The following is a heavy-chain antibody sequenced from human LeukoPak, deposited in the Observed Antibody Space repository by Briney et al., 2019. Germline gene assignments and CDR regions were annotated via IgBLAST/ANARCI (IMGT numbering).Heavy chain of an antibody. CDR3: TTLYYYDSSGYYLNFDY. J-gene: IGHJ4*02. V-gene: IGHV3-15*07. Sequence: PGGSLRLSCAASGFTFSNAWMNWVRQAPAKGLEWVGRVKGKADGGTTDYAAPVKGRFTISRDDSKNTLYLQMNSLKTEDTAVYYCTTLYYYDSSGYYLNFDYWGQGALVTVSS. CDR2: VKGKADGGTT. D-gene: IGHD3-22*01. CDR1: GFTFSNAW.